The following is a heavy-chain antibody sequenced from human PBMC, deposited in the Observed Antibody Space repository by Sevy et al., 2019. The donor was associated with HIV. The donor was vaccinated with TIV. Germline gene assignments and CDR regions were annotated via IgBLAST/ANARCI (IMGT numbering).Heavy chain of an antibody. J-gene: IGHJ6*02. CDR3: ARLTTRPTSDLYGMDV. D-gene: IGHD4-17*01. Sequence: ASVKVSCKASGYTFSDYYIHWVRQAPGQGLEWMAWINPNDGVTHYAQRFQGGGTLTRDTSVSTAYMELRGLRYDDTAIYYCARLTTRPTSDLYGMDVWGQGTPVTVSS. CDR1: GYTFSDYY. V-gene: IGHV1-2*02. CDR2: INPNDGVT.